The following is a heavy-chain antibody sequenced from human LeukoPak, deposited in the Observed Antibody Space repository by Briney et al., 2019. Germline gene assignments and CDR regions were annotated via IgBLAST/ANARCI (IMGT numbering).Heavy chain of an antibody. D-gene: IGHD1-26*01. V-gene: IGHV3-21*01. CDR3: TRDLSATARAYDY. Sequence: PGGFLRLSCAASGFILSDYNMNWVRQAPGKGLEWVSFIDISGTYITYADSVKGRFTISRENAKNSLYLQMNSLRAEDTAVYYCTRDLSATARAYDYWGQGTLVSVSS. CDR2: IDISGTYI. J-gene: IGHJ4*02. CDR1: GFILSDYN.